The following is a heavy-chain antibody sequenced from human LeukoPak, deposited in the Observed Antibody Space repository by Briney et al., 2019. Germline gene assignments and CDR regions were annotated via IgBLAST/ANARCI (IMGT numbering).Heavy chain of an antibody. J-gene: IGHJ4*02. CDR3: AKDFFDGSTTGTTPPWDY. Sequence: PGGSLRLSCAASGFTFSSYAMSWVRQAPGKGLEWVSAISGSGGSTYYADSVKGRFTISRDNSKNTLYPRMNSLRAEDTAVYYCAKDFFDGSTTGTTPPWDYWGQGTLVTVSS. CDR2: ISGSGGST. CDR1: GFTFSSYA. D-gene: IGHD1-1*01. V-gene: IGHV3-23*01.